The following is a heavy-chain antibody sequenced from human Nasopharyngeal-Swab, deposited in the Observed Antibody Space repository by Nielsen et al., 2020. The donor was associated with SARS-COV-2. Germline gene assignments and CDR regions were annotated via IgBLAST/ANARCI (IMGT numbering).Heavy chain of an antibody. CDR1: GFTFSDYY. CDR2: ISTSGSYI. D-gene: IGHD5-18*01. J-gene: IGHJ4*02. CDR3: ARGGYSYGSFDY. V-gene: IGHV3-11*04. Sequence: GESLKISCAASGFTFSDYYMSWIRQAPGKGLEWVSYISTSGSYIYYADSVKGRFTISRDNAKNSLYLQMNSLRAEDTAVYYCARGGYSYGSFDYWGQGTLVTVSS.